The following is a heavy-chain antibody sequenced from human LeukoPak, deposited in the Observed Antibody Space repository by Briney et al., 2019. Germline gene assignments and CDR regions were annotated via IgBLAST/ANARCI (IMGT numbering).Heavy chain of an antibody. CDR2: IYHSGST. D-gene: IGHD3-10*01. Sequence: PSETLSLTCAVSGYSISSGCYWGWIRQPPGKGLEWLGSIYHSGSTYYNPSLKSRVTISVDTSKNQFPLKLSSVTAADTAVYYCARGLSYRGWFDPWGQGTLVTVSS. CDR3: ARGLSYRGWFDP. V-gene: IGHV4-38-2*01. J-gene: IGHJ5*02. CDR1: GYSISSGCY.